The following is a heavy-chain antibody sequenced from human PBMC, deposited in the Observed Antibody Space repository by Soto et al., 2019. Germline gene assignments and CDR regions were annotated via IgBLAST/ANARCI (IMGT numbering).Heavy chain of an antibody. J-gene: IGHJ3*02. V-gene: IGHV1-58*01. CDR3: AADPNYYESSGYYYFAFDI. Sequence: SVKVSCKASGFTFTSSAVQWVRQARGQRLEWIGWIVVGSGNTNYAQKFQERVTITRDMSTSTAYMELSSLRSEDTAVYYCAADPNYYESSGYYYFAFDIWGQGKMVTVS. CDR1: GFTFTSSA. D-gene: IGHD3-22*01. CDR2: IVVGSGNT.